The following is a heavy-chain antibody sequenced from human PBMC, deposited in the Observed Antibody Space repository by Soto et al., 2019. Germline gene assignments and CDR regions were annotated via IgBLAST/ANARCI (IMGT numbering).Heavy chain of an antibody. D-gene: IGHD3-3*01. CDR3: ANARGAFTIFGVVPLGGWFDP. CDR1: GFTFSSYA. Sequence: GGSLRLSCAASGFTFSSYAMSWVRQAPGKGLEWVSAISGSGGSTYYADSVKGRFTISRDNSKNTLYLQMNSLRAEDTAVYYCANARGAFTIFGVVPLGGWFDPWGQGTLVTVSS. J-gene: IGHJ5*02. V-gene: IGHV3-23*01. CDR2: ISGSGGST.